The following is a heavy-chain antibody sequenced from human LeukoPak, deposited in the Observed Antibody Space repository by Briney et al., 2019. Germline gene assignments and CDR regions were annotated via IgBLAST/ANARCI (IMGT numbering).Heavy chain of an antibody. D-gene: IGHD2-21*02. CDR1: GDSINSNPYS. CDR3: ARVPLSTAYLHYYSMDV. V-gene: IGHV4-39*07. Sequence: SETLSLTCTVSGDSINSNPYSWARIRQPPGKGLEWIGSIYYSGRSYYKVSLKSRVIISLDTPNNQFSLKVSSVTAADTALYYCARVPLSTAYLHYYSMDVWGKGTTVTVSS. J-gene: IGHJ6*03. CDR2: IYYSGRS.